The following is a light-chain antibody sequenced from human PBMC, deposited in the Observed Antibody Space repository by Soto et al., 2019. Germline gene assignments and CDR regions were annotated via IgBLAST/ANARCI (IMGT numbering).Light chain of an antibody. CDR1: SSDVGGYNY. CDR2: EVR. V-gene: IGLV2-14*01. J-gene: IGLJ1*01. CDR3: SSYTSNSIPV. Sequence: QSVLTQPASVSGSPGQSITISCTGTSSDVGGYNYVSWYQHYPGKAPKLMIYEVRRRPSGVSNRFSASKSGNTASLTISRLQAEDEADYYCSSYTSNSIPVFGTGTKLTVL.